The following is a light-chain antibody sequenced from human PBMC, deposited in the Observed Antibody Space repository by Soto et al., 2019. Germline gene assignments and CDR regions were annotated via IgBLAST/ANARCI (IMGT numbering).Light chain of an antibody. V-gene: IGKV3-15*01. CDR2: GAS. CDR3: QQYNNWPRT. CDR1: QSISSW. Sequence: ITQSPSTLSSSVGEKVPIPCRASQSISSWLAWYQQKPGQAPRLLIYGASTRATGIPARFSGSGSGTEFTLTISSLQSEDFAVYYCQQYNNWPRTFGQGTKV. J-gene: IGKJ1*01.